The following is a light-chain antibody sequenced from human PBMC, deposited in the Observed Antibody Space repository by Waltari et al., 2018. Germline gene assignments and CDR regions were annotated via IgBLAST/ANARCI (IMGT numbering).Light chain of an antibody. Sequence: DIQMTQSPSSLSASVGDRVTITCRASQSISTYLNWYQQKPGKATNLMIYAASTLQSGVPSRFSGSGSETDFTLTISSLQPEDFATYSCQQSYNAPRTFGLGTKVDIK. J-gene: IGKJ3*01. CDR1: QSISTY. CDR3: QQSYNAPRT. CDR2: AAS. V-gene: IGKV1-39*01.